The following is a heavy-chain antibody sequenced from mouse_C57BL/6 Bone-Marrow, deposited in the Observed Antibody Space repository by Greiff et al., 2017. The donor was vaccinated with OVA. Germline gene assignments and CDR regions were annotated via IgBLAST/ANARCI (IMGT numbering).Heavy chain of an antibody. CDR3: ARHYYGSSYY. V-gene: IGHV5-6*01. J-gene: IGHJ2*01. D-gene: IGHD1-1*01. CDR2: ISSGGSYT. Sequence: EVLLVESGGDLVKPGASLKLSCAASGFTFSSYGMSWVRQTPDKRLEWVATISSGGSYTYYPDSVKGRFTSSRDNAKNTMYLQMSSLKAEDAAMYYCARHYYGSSYYWGQGTTLTVSS. CDR1: GFTFSSYG.